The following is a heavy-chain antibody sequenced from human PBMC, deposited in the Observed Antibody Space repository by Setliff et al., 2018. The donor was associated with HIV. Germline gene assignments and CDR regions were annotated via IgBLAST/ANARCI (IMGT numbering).Heavy chain of an antibody. D-gene: IGHD4-17*01. J-gene: IGHJ5*02. CDR1: GYTFTNYG. CDR3: ARDPTTALHPPLNWFDP. CDR2: ISTYSGST. V-gene: IGHV1-18*01. Sequence: ASVKVSCKASGYTFTNYGITWLRQAPGQGPEWMGWISTYSGSTKYAENLQGRVTMTTDTSTSTAYMELRSLRSEDTAVYYCARDPTTALHPPLNWFDPWGQGTLVTVSS.